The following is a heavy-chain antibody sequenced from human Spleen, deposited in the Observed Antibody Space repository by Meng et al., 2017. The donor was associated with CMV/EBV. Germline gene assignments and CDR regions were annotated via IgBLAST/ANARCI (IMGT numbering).Heavy chain of an antibody. J-gene: IGHJ6*02. CDR3: ARRPTGHGMDA. D-gene: IGHD1-14*01. Sequence: GESLKISCAASGFTFSDYYMNWIRQAPGKGLVWVPRINSDGSSTNYADSVKGRFTISRDNAKNTLYLQMNSLRAEDTAVYYCARRPTGHGMDAWGQGTTVTVSS. CDR2: INSDGSST. CDR1: GFTFSDYY. V-gene: IGHV3-74*01.